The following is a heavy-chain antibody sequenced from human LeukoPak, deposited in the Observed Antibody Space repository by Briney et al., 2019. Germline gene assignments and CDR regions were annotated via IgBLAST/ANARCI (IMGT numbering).Heavy chain of an antibody. CDR2: ISGRGDLE. CDR3: AREGDFWSGYPIDHYYYMDV. V-gene: IGHV3-23*01. Sequence: GSLRLSCAASGFTFTNAWMTWVRQAPGKGLEWVSTISGRGDLEFYTESVKGRFTISRDHSKNTVHLQMDSLRAEDTAIYYCAREGDFWSGYPIDHYYYMDVWGKGTTVTVTS. D-gene: IGHD3-3*01. CDR1: GFTFTNAW. J-gene: IGHJ6*03.